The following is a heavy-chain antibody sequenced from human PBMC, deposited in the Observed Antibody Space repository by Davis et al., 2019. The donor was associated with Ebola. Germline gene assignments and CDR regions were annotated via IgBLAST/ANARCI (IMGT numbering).Heavy chain of an antibody. CDR3: ARLTPGP. CDR1: GGSISSSNYY. J-gene: IGHJ5*02. Sequence: MPSETLSLTCSVSGGSISSSNYYCGWIRHPPGKGLEWIGAIYYSGSTSYNPSLKSRVTISVDTSKNQFSLKLSSVTAADTSVYYCARLTPGPWGQGTLVTVSS. CDR2: IYYSGST. V-gene: IGHV4-39*01.